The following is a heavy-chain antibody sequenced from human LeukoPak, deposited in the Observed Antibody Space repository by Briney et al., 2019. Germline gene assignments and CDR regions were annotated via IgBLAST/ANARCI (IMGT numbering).Heavy chain of an antibody. J-gene: IGHJ4*02. Sequence: SETLSLTCAVYGGSFSGYYWSWIRQPPGKGLEWIGEINHSGSTNYNPPLKSRVTISVDTSKNQFSLKLSSVTAADTAVYYCARGSEDYYFDYWGQGPLVTVSS. CDR2: INHSGST. V-gene: IGHV4-34*01. CDR1: GGSFSGYY. CDR3: ARGSEDYYFDY.